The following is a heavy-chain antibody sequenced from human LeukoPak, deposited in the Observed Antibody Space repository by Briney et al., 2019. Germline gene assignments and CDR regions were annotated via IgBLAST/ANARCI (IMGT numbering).Heavy chain of an antibody. CDR1: GFTFSSYI. CDR2: ISSSSSYI. Sequence: GGSLRLSCAASGFTFSSYIMNWVRQAPGKGLEWVSSISSSSSYIYYADSVKGRFTISRDNAKNSLYLQMNSLRAEDTAVYYCARGIAVAGFDCWGQGTLVTVSS. J-gene: IGHJ4*02. V-gene: IGHV3-21*01. D-gene: IGHD6-19*01. CDR3: ARGIAVAGFDC.